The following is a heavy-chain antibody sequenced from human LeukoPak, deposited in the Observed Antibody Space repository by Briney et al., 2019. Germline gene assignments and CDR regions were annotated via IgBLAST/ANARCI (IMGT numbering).Heavy chain of an antibody. J-gene: IGHJ4*01. V-gene: IGHV3-30*18. Sequence: GGSLRPSCAASGFTFSSFGMHWFRQAPGKGLEGGAVISYDGSNEYYANSVKDRFTISRDNSKNTLFLQMNSLRAEDTAVYYCAKDAHVRGGSYYFDYWGQGTLVTVSS. D-gene: IGHD6-6*01. CDR2: ISYDGSNE. CDR1: GFTFSSFG. CDR3: AKDAHVRGGSYYFDY.